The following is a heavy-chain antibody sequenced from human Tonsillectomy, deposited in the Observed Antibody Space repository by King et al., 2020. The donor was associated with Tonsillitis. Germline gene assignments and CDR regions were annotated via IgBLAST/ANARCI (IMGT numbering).Heavy chain of an antibody. CDR3: ARAGDNYGSGAFDI. CDR2: ISSNSSYI. CDR1: GFTFSSYS. V-gene: IGHV3-21*01. Sequence: VQLVESGGGLVKPGGSLRLSCAASGFTFSSYSMNWVRQAPGKGLEWVSSISSNSSYIYYADSVKGRFTITRDNAQNSLYLQMNSRRAEDSVVYYCARAGDNYGSGAFDIWGRGTMVTVSS. D-gene: IGHD4-17*01. J-gene: IGHJ3*02.